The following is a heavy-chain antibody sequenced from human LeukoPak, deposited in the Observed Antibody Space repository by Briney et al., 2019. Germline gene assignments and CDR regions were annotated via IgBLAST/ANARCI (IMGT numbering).Heavy chain of an antibody. J-gene: IGHJ4*02. Sequence: SQTLSLTCTVSGGSISSGSYYWSWIRQPAGKGLEWIGRVYTSGSTNYNPSLKSRVTISVDTSKNQFSLKLTSVTAADTAVYYCARSLSTTGTKYWGQGTLVTVSS. D-gene: IGHD1-7*01. CDR2: VYTSGST. CDR1: GGSISSGSYY. V-gene: IGHV4-61*02. CDR3: ARSLSTTGTKY.